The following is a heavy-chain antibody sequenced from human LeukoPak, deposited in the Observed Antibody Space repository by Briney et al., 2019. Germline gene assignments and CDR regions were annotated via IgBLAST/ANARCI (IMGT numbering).Heavy chain of an antibody. CDR3: ARNQYYDFWTNWFDP. CDR1: GGSISSYY. D-gene: IGHD3-3*01. V-gene: IGHV4-59*01. Sequence: SETLSLTCIVSGGSISSYYWSWIRQPPGKGLEWIGYIYYSGSTNYNPSLKSRVTISVDTSKNQFSLKLSSVTAADTAVYYCARNQYYDFWTNWFDPWGQGTLVTVSS. CDR2: IYYSGST. J-gene: IGHJ5*02.